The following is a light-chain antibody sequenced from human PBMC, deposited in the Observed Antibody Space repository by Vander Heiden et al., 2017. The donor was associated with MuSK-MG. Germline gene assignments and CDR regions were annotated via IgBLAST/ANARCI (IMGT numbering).Light chain of an antibody. Sequence: LQMTQSPSSLSASVGDRVTITCRASQSISSYLNWYQQKPGKAPKLLIYAASSLQSGVPSRFSGSGSGTDFTLTISSLQPEDFATYYCQQSYSTLGFGQGTRLEIK. CDR1: QSISSY. V-gene: IGKV1-39*01. J-gene: IGKJ5*01. CDR2: AAS. CDR3: QQSYSTLG.